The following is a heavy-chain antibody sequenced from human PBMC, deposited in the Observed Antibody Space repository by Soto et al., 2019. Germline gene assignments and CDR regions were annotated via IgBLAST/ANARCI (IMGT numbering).Heavy chain of an antibody. Sequence: TSETLSLTCVVYGGSFSGYYWSWIRQPPGKGLQWIGEINHSGSTNYIPSLKSRVTILVDTSKNHFSLKLSSVTAADTAVYYCARSRVTMVRDDAFDIWGQGTMVTVSS. V-gene: IGHV4-34*01. J-gene: IGHJ3*02. CDR1: GGSFSGYY. CDR2: INHSGST. D-gene: IGHD3-10*01. CDR3: ARSRVTMVRDDAFDI.